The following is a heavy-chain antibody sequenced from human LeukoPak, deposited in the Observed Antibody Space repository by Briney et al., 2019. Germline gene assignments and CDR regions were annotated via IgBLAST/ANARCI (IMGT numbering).Heavy chain of an antibody. CDR2: INSDGSSL. CDR3: ARSRYTGSHFDY. Sequence: GGSLRLFCAASGFTFSSYWVQWVRQAPGKGLVWISRINSDGSSLSYADSVKGRLTISRDNAKNTVYLQMNSLRAEDTAVYYCARSRYTGSHFDYWGQGTLVTVSS. CDR1: GFTFSSYW. D-gene: IGHD1-26*01. V-gene: IGHV3-74*01. J-gene: IGHJ4*02.